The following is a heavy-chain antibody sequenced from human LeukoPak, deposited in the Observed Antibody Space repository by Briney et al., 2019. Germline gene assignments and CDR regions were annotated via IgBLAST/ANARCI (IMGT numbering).Heavy chain of an antibody. CDR2: INPNSGGT. V-gene: IGHV1-2*02. J-gene: IGHJ4*02. CDR1: GYTFTGYY. Sequence: ASVKVSCKASGYTFTGYYMHWVRQAPGQGLEWMGWINPNSGGTNYAQKFQGRVTMTRDTSISTAYMELSRLRSDDTAVYYCARVEETYYYDSSGYYNRMFDYWGQGTLVTVSS. D-gene: IGHD3-22*01. CDR3: ARVEETYYYDSSGYYNRMFDY.